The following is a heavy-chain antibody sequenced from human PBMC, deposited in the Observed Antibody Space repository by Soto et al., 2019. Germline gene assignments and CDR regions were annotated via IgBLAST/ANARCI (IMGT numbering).Heavy chain of an antibody. J-gene: IGHJ4*02. V-gene: IGHV3-30*18. CDR3: TKERATDRNF. CDR1: GFTFRNYV. Sequence: QVQLVESGGGVVQPGRSLSLSCAASGFTFRNYVMHWVRQAPGKGLEWVAVISSDGSNKYYADSVKGRFTISSDNSKNTVYRQVNNLRCEYTAVYYSTKERATDRNFWGQGTLGTVSS. CDR2: ISSDGSNK.